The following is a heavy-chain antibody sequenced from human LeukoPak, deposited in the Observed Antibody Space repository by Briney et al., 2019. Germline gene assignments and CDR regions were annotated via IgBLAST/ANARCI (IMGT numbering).Heavy chain of an antibody. J-gene: IGHJ6*03. CDR2: AYYSRST. Sequence: TSSETLSLTCTVSGGSISSSDYYWGWIRRPPGKGLEWIGSAYYSRSTYYNPSLKSRVTIAAETSKNQISLKLTSVTPADTAVYYCARDWRAYHYYFMYVWGKGTTVTVSS. CDR3: ARDWRAYHYYFMYV. V-gene: IGHV4-39*07. CDR1: GGSISSSDYY.